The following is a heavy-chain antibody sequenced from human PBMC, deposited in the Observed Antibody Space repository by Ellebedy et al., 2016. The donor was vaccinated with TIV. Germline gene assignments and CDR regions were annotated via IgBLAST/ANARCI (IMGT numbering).Heavy chain of an antibody. J-gene: IGHJ2*01. CDR1: GFAFSSYW. D-gene: IGHD4-17*01. Sequence: GESLKISCAASGFAFSSYWMSWVRQAPGKGLEWVANIKQDGSEKHYVDSVRGRFTISRDYAGNSLFLQMNSLGAEDTAVHYCARAIYGASYLWGRGTLVTVSS. CDR2: IKQDGSEK. V-gene: IGHV3-7*01. CDR3: ARAIYGASYL.